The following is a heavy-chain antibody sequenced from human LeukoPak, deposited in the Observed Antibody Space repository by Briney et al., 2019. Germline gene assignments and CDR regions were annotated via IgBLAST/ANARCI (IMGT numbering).Heavy chain of an antibody. CDR3: AKKPATIKFPFDI. J-gene: IGHJ4*02. D-gene: IGHD5-24*01. CDR1: GFPFGNYW. CDR2: IKQDGSEK. V-gene: IGHV3-7*03. Sequence: GGSLRLSCAASGFPFGNYWMIWVRQAPGKGLEWGASIKQDGSEKQYVASGRGRCTISRDNSQNTLFLQMHSLRAEDTAVYYCAKKPATIKFPFDIWGQGTLVTVSP.